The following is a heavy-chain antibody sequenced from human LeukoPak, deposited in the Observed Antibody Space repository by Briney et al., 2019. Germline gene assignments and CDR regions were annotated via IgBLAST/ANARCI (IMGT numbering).Heavy chain of an antibody. Sequence: PSETLSLTCTVSGGSISSSSYYWGWIRQPPGKGPEWIGSIYYSGSTYYNPSLKSRVTISVDTSKNQFSLKLSSVTAADTAVYYCARLLFVGGSGSYYNVLPGIFDYWGQGTLVTVSS. CDR1: GGSISSSSYY. J-gene: IGHJ4*02. CDR3: ARLLFVGGSGSYYNVLPGIFDY. CDR2: IYYSGST. D-gene: IGHD3-10*01. V-gene: IGHV4-39*01.